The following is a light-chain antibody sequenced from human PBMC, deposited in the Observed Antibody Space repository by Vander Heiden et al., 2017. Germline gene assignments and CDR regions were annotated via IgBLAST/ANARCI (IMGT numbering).Light chain of an antibody. CDR3: NSYTSSSTRV. V-gene: IGLV2-14*04. J-gene: IGLJ2*01. CDR1: SSDVGSYNY. CDR2: DVS. Sequence: TISCTGTSSDVGSYNYVSWYQQHPGKAPKLMIYDVSNRPSGVSIRFSGSKSGNTASLTISGLQAEDEAYYYCNSYTSSSTRVFGGGTKLTVL.